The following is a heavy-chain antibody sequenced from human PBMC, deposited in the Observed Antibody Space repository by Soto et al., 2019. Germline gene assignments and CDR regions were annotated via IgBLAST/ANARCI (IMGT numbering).Heavy chain of an antibody. CDR3: AACLLECPATFEI. Sequence: ASVKVSRKASGFTFTSSAVQWVRQARGQRLEWIGWIVVGSGNTNYAQKFQERVTITRDMSTSTAYMELSSLRSEDTAVYYCAACLLECPATFEIRGQGTMVTVSS. J-gene: IGHJ3*02. D-gene: IGHD3-10*01. CDR2: IVVGSGNT. CDR1: GFTFTSSA. V-gene: IGHV1-58*01.